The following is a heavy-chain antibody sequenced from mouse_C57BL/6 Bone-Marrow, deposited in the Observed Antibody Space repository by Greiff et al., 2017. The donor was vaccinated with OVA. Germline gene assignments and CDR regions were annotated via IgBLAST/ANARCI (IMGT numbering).Heavy chain of an antibody. V-gene: IGHV2-9-1*01. Sequence: QVQLQESGPGLVAPSPSLSITCTVSGFSLTSYAISWVRQPPGKGLEWLGVIWPGRGTNYNSALKSRLSISKDNSNSQVFLKMNSLQTEDTARYYGARDRGYYGSSPHWYFEGWGTGTTVTVAS. J-gene: IGHJ1*03. CDR3: ARDRGYYGSSPHWYFEG. CDR1: GFSLTSYA. D-gene: IGHD1-1*01. CDR2: IWPGRGT.